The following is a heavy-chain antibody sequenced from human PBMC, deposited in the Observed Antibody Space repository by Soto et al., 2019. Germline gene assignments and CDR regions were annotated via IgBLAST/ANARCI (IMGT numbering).Heavy chain of an antibody. CDR2: IYYSGMT. Sequence: SETLSLTWTVSGVSVSTGGYFWTWIRQHPGKGLEWIGNIYYSGMTYYNPSLRGRVSISLDPSESQFSLKLNSVTAADTAVYYCARDSSGPGYSYGKFDYWGQGALVTVSS. J-gene: IGHJ4*02. CDR1: GVSVSTGGYF. D-gene: IGHD5-18*01. V-gene: IGHV4-31*02. CDR3: ARDSSGPGYSYGKFDY.